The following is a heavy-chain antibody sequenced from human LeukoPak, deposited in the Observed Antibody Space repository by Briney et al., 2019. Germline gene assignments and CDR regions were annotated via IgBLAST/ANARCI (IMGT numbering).Heavy chain of an antibody. J-gene: IGHJ4*02. CDR1: GGSISSSSYY. V-gene: IGHV4-39*01. CDR3: ASSANSGSYYDPFDY. D-gene: IGHD1-26*01. Sequence: SETLSLTCTVSGGSISSSSYYWGWIRQPPGKGLEWIGSIYYSGSTYYNPSLKSRVTISVDTSKNQFSPKLSSVTAADTAVYYCASSANSGSYYDPFDYWGQGTLVTVSS. CDR2: IYYSGST.